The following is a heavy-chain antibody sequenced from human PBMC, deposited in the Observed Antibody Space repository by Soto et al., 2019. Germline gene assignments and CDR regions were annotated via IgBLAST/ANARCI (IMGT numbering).Heavy chain of an antibody. D-gene: IGHD1-26*01. Sequence: QVQLVESGGGVVQPGRSLRLSCAASGFTFSSYAMHWVRQAPGKGLEWVAVISYDGSNKYYADSVKGRFTISRDNSKNTLYLQMNSLRAEDTAVYYCAATVGATTSYYYYYGMDVW. J-gene: IGHJ6*01. V-gene: IGHV3-30-3*01. CDR3: AATVGATTSYYYYYGMDV. CDR1: GFTFSSYA. CDR2: ISYDGSNK.